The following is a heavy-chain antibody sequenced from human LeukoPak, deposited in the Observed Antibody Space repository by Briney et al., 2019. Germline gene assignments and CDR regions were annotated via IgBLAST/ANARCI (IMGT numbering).Heavy chain of an antibody. J-gene: IGHJ4*02. CDR2: INHSGST. V-gene: IGHV4-4*02. CDR1: IGSISSSKW. D-gene: IGHD5-18*01. Sequence: SETLSLTCSVSIGSISSSKWWSWVRQSPVKGLEWIGEINHSGSTNYNPSLKSRVTISVDTSKNQFSLKLSSVTAADTAVYYCARGPGIQLGLDYWGQGTLVTVSS. CDR3: ARGPGIQLGLDY.